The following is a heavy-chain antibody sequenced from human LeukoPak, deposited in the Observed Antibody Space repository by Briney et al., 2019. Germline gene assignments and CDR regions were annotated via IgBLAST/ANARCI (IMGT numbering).Heavy chain of an antibody. D-gene: IGHD6-6*01. CDR1: GYTFTSYG. CDR3: ASLSSIAARQLLWEPIDY. V-gene: IGHV1-18*01. J-gene: IGHJ4*02. CDR2: ISAYNGNT. Sequence: GASVKVSCKASGYTFTSYGISWVRQAPGQGLEWMGWISAYNGNTNYAQKLQGRVTMTTDTSTSTAYMELRSLRSDDTAVYYCASLSSIAARQLLWEPIDYWGQGTLVTVSS.